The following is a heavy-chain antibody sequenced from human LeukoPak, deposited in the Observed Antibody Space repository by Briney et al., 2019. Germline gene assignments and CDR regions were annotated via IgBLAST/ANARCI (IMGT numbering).Heavy chain of an antibody. J-gene: IGHJ6*02. V-gene: IGHV1-8*01. Sequence: ASVKVSCKASGYTFTSYDIHWVRQATGQGLEWMGWMNPNSGNTGYAQKFQGRVTMTRNTSISTAYMELSSLRSEDTAVYYCARVVDTAMVSYYYYGMDVWGQGTTVTVSS. D-gene: IGHD5-18*01. CDR1: GYTFTSYD. CDR3: ARVVDTAMVSYYYYGMDV. CDR2: MNPNSGNT.